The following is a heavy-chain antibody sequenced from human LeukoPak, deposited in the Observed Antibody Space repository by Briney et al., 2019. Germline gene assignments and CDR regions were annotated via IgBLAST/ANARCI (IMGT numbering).Heavy chain of an antibody. Sequence: GGSLRLSCAASGFTFSSYAMSWVRQAPGKGLEWVSAISGSGGSTYYADSVKGGFTISRDNSKNTLYLQMNSLRAEDTAVYYCAKDRYSSSWYGYVDWFDPWGQGTLVTVSS. CDR2: ISGSGGST. CDR1: GFTFSSYA. J-gene: IGHJ5*02. CDR3: AKDRYSSSWYGYVDWFDP. D-gene: IGHD6-13*01. V-gene: IGHV3-23*01.